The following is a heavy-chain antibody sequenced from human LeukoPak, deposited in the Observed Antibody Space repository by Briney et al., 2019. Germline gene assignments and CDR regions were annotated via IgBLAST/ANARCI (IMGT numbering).Heavy chain of an antibody. J-gene: IGHJ3*02. CDR2: IYPGDSDT. CDR1: GYTFTSYW. Sequence: PGESLKISCKGSGYTFTSYWSAWVRQMPGKGLEWMGIIYPGDSDTKYSPSFQGQVTISADKSRNTAYLQWSSLKASDAAMYYCARRGVGDGYRDAFDIWGQGTMVTVSS. D-gene: IGHD5-24*01. CDR3: ARRGVGDGYRDAFDI. V-gene: IGHV5-51*01.